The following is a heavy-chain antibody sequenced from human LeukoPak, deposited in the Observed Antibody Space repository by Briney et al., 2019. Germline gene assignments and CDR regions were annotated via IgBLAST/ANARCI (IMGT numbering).Heavy chain of an antibody. Sequence: SETLSLTCTVSGGSVSSGSYYWSWIRQPLGKGLEWIGYIYYSGSTNYNPSLKSRVTISVDTSKNQFSLKLSSVTAADTAVYYCARDNGGAVAGFDYWGQGTLVTVSS. CDR2: IYYSGST. V-gene: IGHV4-61*01. CDR1: GGSVSSGSYY. CDR3: ARDNGGAVAGFDY. J-gene: IGHJ4*02. D-gene: IGHD6-19*01.